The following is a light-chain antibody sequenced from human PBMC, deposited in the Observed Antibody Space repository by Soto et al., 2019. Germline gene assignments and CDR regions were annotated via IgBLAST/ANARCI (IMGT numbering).Light chain of an antibody. CDR3: QHYFGYPYT. CDR1: QSISSN. Sequence: EIVMTQSPATLSVSPGERATLSCRASQSISSNLAWYQQKPGQAPRLLIDDASTRAAGIPARFNGGGSGTEFTLTISSLQPDDFGTYFCQHYFGYPYTFGQGTRLEIK. V-gene: IGKV3-15*01. CDR2: DAS. J-gene: IGKJ5*01.